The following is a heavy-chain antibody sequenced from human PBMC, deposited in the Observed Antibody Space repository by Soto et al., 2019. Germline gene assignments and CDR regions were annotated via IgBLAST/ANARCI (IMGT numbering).Heavy chain of an antibody. D-gene: IGHD3-10*01. CDR2: IYYSGST. CDR1: GGSISSYY. J-gene: IGHJ4*02. CDR3: ARVTGPTMVRGVTEYYFDY. V-gene: IGHV4-59*01. Sequence: QVQLQESGPGLVKPSETLSLTCTVSGGSISSYYWSWIRQPPGKGLEWIGYIYYSGSTNYNPSLKSRVTISVDTSKNQFSLKLSSVTAADTAVYYCARVTGPTMVRGVTEYYFDYWGQGTLVTVSS.